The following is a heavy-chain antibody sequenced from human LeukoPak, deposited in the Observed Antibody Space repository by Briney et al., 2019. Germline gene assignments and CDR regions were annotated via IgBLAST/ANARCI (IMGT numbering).Heavy chain of an antibody. J-gene: IGHJ4*02. CDR1: GGSISSSSYY. CDR2: IYYSGST. V-gene: IGHV4-39*01. D-gene: IGHD2-2*01. CDR3: ARHRRSSGVPAAQDY. Sequence: NPSETLSLTCTVSGGSISSSSYYWGWIRQPPGKGLEWIGSIYYSGSTYYNPSLKSRVTISVDTSKNQFSLKLSSVTAADTAVYYCARHRRSSGVPAAQDYWGQGTLVTVSS.